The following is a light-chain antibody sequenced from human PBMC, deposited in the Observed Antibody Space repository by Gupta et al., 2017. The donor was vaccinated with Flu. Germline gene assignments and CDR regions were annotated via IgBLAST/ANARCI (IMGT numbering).Light chain of an antibody. Sequence: IQMTQSPSSVSASVGDRVTITCRASQGISSWLAWYQQKPGKAPKLLIYAASRVQSGVPSRFSGSGSGTXFTLTIXSRQPEDFATYYSQHANSFPNTFGXGTPVEIK. V-gene: IGKV1-12*01. CDR1: QGISSW. CDR3: QHANSFPNT. J-gene: IGKJ5*01. CDR2: AAS.